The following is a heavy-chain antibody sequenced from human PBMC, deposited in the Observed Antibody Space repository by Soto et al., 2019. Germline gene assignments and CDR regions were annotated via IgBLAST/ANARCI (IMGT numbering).Heavy chain of an antibody. CDR3: ARVITMINAFDI. Sequence: ALSLTCPVSVCSTIRVGYFVMLVRQPPGKGLEWIGYIYYSGSTYYNPSLKSRVTISVDTSKNQFSLKLSSVTAADTAVYYCARVITMINAFDIWGQGTMVNVS. V-gene: IGHV4-30-4*01. J-gene: IGHJ3*02. CDR1: VCSTIRVGYF. D-gene: IGHD3-22*01. CDR2: IYYSGST.